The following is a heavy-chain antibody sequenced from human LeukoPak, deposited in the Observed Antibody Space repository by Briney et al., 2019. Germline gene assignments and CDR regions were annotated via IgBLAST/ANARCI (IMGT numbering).Heavy chain of an antibody. D-gene: IGHD1-26*01. CDR1: GDSVSSNSVA. Sequence: SQTLSLTCAISGDSVSSNSVAWNWIRQSPLRGLEWLGRTYYRSRWFHNSAVSMRGRITINADTSRNQLSLRLNSVTPEDTAVYYCARGRPIMGAPQNAFDIWGQGTVVTVSS. J-gene: IGHJ3*02. V-gene: IGHV6-1*01. CDR2: TYYRSRWFH. CDR3: ARGRPIMGAPQNAFDI.